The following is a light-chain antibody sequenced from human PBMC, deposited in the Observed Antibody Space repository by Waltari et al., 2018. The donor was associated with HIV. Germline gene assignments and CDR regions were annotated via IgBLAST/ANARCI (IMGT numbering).Light chain of an antibody. V-gene: IGLV2-8*01. J-gene: IGLJ2*01. CDR2: DVS. Sequence: QSALTQPPSASGSPGQSVTIPCAGTSSAIGLYNFVSWYQHHPGKAPKLMISDVSRRPSVVPERFSGSKSCNRASLTVSGLQAEEEAAYYCFSYAGNNYLLFGGGTKLTVL. CDR1: SSAIGLYNF. CDR3: FSYAGNNYLL.